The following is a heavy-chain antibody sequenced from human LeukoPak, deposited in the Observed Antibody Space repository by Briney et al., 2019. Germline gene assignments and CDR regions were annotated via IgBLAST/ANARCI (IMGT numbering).Heavy chain of an antibody. D-gene: IGHD6-6*01. CDR1: GGSFSAYY. CDR3: ARDRGSSSMDV. J-gene: IGHJ6*04. Sequence: SETLSPTCAVYGGSFSAYYWSWIRQPPGKGLEWIGEINHSGSTNYNPSLKSRVTISVDTSKIQFSLKLSSVTAADTAVYYCARDRGSSSMDVWGKGTTVTVSS. CDR2: INHSGST. V-gene: IGHV4-34*01.